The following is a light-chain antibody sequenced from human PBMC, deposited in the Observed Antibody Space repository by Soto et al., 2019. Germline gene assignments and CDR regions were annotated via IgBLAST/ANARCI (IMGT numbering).Light chain of an antibody. CDR3: QSYDSSLSAR. CDR2: GNS. J-gene: IGLJ3*02. Sequence: QSVLTQPPSVSGAPGQRVTISCTGSSSNIGAGYDVHWYQQLPGTAPKLLIYGNSNRPSGVPDRFSGSKSGTSASLAITGLQAEDEADYYCQSYDSSLSARFGGGTKVTGL. CDR1: SSNIGAGYD. V-gene: IGLV1-40*01.